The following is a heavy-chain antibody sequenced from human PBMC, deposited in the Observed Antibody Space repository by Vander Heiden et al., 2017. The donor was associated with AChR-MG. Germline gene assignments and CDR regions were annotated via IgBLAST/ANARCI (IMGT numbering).Heavy chain of an antibody. D-gene: IGHD3-3*01. V-gene: IGHV4-34*01. J-gene: IGHJ5*02. Sequence: QVQLQQWGAGLLKPSETLSLTCAVYGGSFSGYYWSWIRQPPGKGLEWIGEINHSGSTNYNPSLKSRVTISVDTSKNQFSLKLSSVTAADTAVYYCAREYYVCWSGSPLDPWGQGTLVTVSS. CDR2: INHSGST. CDR1: GGSFSGYY. CDR3: AREYYVCWSGSPLDP.